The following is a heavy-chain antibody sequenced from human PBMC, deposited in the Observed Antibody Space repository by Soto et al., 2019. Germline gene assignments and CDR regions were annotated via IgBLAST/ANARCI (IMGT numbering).Heavy chain of an antibody. CDR2: ISYDGSNK. Sequence: GGSLRLSCAASGFTFSSYGIHWVRQAPGKGLEWVAVISYDGSNKYYADSVKGRFTISRDNSKNTVNLQMNSLRAEDTAVYYCAKDSISDYYDSSGYLDFWGQGTLVTVSS. J-gene: IGHJ4*02. V-gene: IGHV3-30*18. D-gene: IGHD3-22*01. CDR3: AKDSISDYYDSSGYLDF. CDR1: GFTFSSYG.